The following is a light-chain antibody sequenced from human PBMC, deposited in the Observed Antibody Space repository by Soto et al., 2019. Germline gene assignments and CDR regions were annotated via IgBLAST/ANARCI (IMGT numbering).Light chain of an antibody. CDR1: QSVSSN. CDR2: GAS. V-gene: IGKV3-15*01. CDR3: QQYNNWLWT. Sequence: EIVMTQSPATLSVSPGERATLSCRASQSVSSNLAWYQQKPGQAPRLLIYGASTRATGIPARFSGSGSGTEFTLTISSLQSEDSALYYCQQYNNWLWTFGQGTKVEIK. J-gene: IGKJ1*01.